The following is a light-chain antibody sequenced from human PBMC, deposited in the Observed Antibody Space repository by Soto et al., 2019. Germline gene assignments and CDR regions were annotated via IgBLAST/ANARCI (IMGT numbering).Light chain of an antibody. CDR3: SSDTSNSTRV. J-gene: IGLJ2*01. V-gene: IGLV2-14*01. CDR1: SSDVGGYNY. Sequence: QSVLTQPASASGSPGQSITISCTGTSSDVGGYNYVSWYQQHPGKAPKLMIYEVSYRPSGVSNRFSGSKSGNTASLTISGLEADDAAYYYCSSDTSNSTRVFGGGTKLTVL. CDR2: EVS.